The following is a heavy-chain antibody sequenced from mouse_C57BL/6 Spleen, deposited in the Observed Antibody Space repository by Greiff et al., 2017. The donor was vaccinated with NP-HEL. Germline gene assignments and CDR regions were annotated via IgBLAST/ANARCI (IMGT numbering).Heavy chain of an antibody. CDR2: IHPNSGST. CDR1: GYTFTSYW. J-gene: IGHJ2*01. D-gene: IGHD1-1*01. V-gene: IGHV1-64*01. Sequence: QVQLQQPGAELVKPGASVKLSCKASGYTFTSYWMHWVKQRPGQGLEWIGMIHPNSGSTNYNEKFKSKATLTVDKSSSTAYMQLSSLTSEDSAVYYCARPPYYGSSYDYFDYWGQGTTLTVSS. CDR3: ARPPYYGSSYDYFDY.